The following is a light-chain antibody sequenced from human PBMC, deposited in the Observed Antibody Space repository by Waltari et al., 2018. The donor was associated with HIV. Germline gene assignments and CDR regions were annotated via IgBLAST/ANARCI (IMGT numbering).Light chain of an antibody. CDR3: ATWDDSLSGVV. CDR1: RSTIGNYS. V-gene: IGLV1-47*01. J-gene: IGLJ2*01. CDR2: RNN. Sequence: QSVLTQPPSASATPGQRVTLSCSGSRSTIGNYSGYWYPQLPGATPKVLIFRNNRRPSGVPDRFSGSKSGTSASLAISGLRSEDEADYYCATWDDSLSGVVFGGGTKLTVL.